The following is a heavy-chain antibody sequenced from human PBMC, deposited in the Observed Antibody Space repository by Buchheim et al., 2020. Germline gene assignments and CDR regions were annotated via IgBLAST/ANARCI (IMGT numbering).Heavy chain of an antibody. V-gene: IGHV3-23*04. D-gene: IGHD3-10*01. CDR2: IIGSGGAT. J-gene: IGHJ4*02. CDR3: AKLGDGAGSYIDS. Sequence: VQLVESGGGVVQPGRSLRLSCAASGFTFSSYAMHWVRQAPGKGLEWVSHIIGSGGATYYADSVKGRFTISRDNSRNALYLQMDSLEAEDTAIYYCAKLGDGAGSYIDSWGQGTL. CDR1: GFTFSSYA.